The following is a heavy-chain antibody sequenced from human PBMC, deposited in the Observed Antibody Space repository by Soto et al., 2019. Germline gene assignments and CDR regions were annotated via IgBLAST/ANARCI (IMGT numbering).Heavy chain of an antibody. CDR2: INPDNGNT. CDR3: ARVGGDGYDPFYRYVMDF. Sequence: GASVKVSCKASGYIFASYGISWVRQAPGQGLEWMGYINPDNGNTHYPQRLQGRVSMTTETSTTTVYMELRSLRSDDTAVYYCARVGGDGYDPFYRYVMDFWGQGTTVTVS. CDR1: GYIFASYG. J-gene: IGHJ6*02. D-gene: IGHD5-12*01. V-gene: IGHV1-18*04.